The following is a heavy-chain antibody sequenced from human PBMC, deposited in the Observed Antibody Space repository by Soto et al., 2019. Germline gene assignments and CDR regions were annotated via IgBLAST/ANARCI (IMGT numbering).Heavy chain of an antibody. CDR3: ARVAYYYDSSGYSIYYFDY. Sequence: SETLSRTCAVSGYSISSGYYWGWIRQPPGKGLEWIGSIYHSGSTYYNPSLKSRVTISVDTSKNQFSLKLSSVTAADTAVYYCARVAYYYDSSGYSIYYFDYWGQGTLVTVSS. CDR1: GYSISSGYY. J-gene: IGHJ4*02. CDR2: IYHSGST. D-gene: IGHD3-22*01. V-gene: IGHV4-38-2*01.